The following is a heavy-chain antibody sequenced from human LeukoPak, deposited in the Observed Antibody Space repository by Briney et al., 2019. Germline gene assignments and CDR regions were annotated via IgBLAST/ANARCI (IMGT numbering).Heavy chain of an antibody. J-gene: IGHJ5*02. CDR1: GGSISSYY. D-gene: IGHD1-26*01. Sequence: SETLSLTCTVSGGSISSYYWSWIRQPPGKGLEWIGEIYYSGSPKYNPSLKSRLTISLDTSKNQFSLELRFVTSADTAVYYCASGSHPLNWFDPWGQGTLVTVPS. CDR2: IYYSGSP. V-gene: IGHV4-59*01. CDR3: ASGSHPLNWFDP.